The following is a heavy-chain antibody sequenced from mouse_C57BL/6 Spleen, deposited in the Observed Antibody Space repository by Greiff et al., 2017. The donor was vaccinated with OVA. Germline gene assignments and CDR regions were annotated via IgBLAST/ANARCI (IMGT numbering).Heavy chain of an antibody. Sequence: VQLQQSGAELVKPGASVKLSCKASGYTFTSYWMQWVKQRPGQGLEWIGEIDPSDSYTTYNQKFKGKATLTVDTSSSTAYMQLSSLTSEDAAVDYCARYYGSSHFDYGGKGITLSVAS. J-gene: IGHJ2*01. D-gene: IGHD1-1*01. CDR3: ARYYGSSHFDY. CDR1: GYTFTSYW. V-gene: IGHV1-50*01. CDR2: IDPSDSYT.